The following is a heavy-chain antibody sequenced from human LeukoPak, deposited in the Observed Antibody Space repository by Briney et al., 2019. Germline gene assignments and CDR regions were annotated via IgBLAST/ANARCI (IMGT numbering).Heavy chain of an antibody. CDR1: GGSISSGDYY. CDR2: IYYSGST. V-gene: IGHV4-30-4*08. J-gene: IGHJ4*02. Sequence: SETLSLTCTVSGGSISSGDYYWSWIRQPRGKGLEWIGYIYYSGSTYYNPSLKSRVTISVDTSKNQFSLKLSSVTAADTAVYYCARGSLVQSIDCWGQGTLVTVSS. CDR3: ARGSLVQSIDC. D-gene: IGHD6-13*01.